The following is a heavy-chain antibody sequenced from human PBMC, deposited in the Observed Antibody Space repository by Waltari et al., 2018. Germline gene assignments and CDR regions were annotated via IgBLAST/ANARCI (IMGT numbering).Heavy chain of an antibody. D-gene: IGHD2-15*01. J-gene: IGHJ4*02. CDR1: GFTFSSYS. V-gene: IGHV3-21*01. Sequence: EVQLVESGGGLVKPGGSLRLSCAASGFTFSSYSINWVRQAPGKGLEWVSSISSSSYIYYADSVKGRFTISRDNAKNSLYLQMNSLRAEDTAVYYCARDNLLPYYFDYWGQGTLVTVSS. CDR2: ISSSSYI. CDR3: ARDNLLPYYFDY.